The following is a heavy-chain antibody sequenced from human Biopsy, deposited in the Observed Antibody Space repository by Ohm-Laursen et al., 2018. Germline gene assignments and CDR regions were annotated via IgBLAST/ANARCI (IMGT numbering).Heavy chain of an antibody. CDR1: GDSIRNYY. CDR2: IYPGGGT. CDR3: AGIVLGPTNDAFDI. V-gene: IGHV4-4*07. Sequence: SDTLSLTCTVSGDSIRNYYWIWIRQAAGKGLEWIGRIYPGGGTIYNPSLKSRVTMSVDTSKNHFSLNLNSVTAADTAVYYCAGIVLGPTNDAFDIWGQGTMVTVSS. D-gene: IGHD1-26*01. J-gene: IGHJ3*02.